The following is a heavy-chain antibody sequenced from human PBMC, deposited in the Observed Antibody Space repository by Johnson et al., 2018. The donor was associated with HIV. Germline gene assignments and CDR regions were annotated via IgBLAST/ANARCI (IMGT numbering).Heavy chain of an antibody. Sequence: QVQLVESGGGVVQPGRSLRLSCAASGFTFSSYAMHWVRQAPGKGLEWVAVISYDGSNEYYADSVKGRFTISRDNSKNTLFLQMNTLRAEDTAVYYCARDPSNRRGWLGDAFDIWGQGTMVTVSS. CDR1: GFTFSSYA. V-gene: IGHV3-30-3*01. CDR2: ISYDGSNE. J-gene: IGHJ3*02. D-gene: IGHD6-19*01. CDR3: ARDPSNRRGWLGDAFDI.